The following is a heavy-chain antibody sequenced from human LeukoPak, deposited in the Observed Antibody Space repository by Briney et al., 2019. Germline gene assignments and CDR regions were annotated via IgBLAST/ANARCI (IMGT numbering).Heavy chain of an antibody. V-gene: IGHV3-13*01. CDR1: GFTFSSYD. J-gene: IGHJ4*02. D-gene: IGHD5-18*01. CDR3: AKDVKGYSYGVFDY. Sequence: GGSLRLSCAASGFTFSSYDMHWVRQATGKGLEWVSAIGTAGDTYYPGSVKGRFTISRENAKNSLYLQMNSLRAGDTAVYYCAKDVKGYSYGVFDYWGQGTLVTVSS. CDR2: IGTAGDT.